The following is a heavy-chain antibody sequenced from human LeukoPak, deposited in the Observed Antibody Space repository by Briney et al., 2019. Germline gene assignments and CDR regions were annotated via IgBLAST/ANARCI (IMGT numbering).Heavy chain of an antibody. CDR1: GFTFSSYE. Sequence: PGGSLRLSCAASGFTFSSYEMNWVRQAPGKGLEWVSYISSSGSTIYYADSVKGRFTISRDNAKNSLYLQMNSLRAEDTALYYCAKSSAVADGPDYWGQGTLVTVSS. D-gene: IGHD6-19*01. CDR2: ISSSGSTI. V-gene: IGHV3-48*03. J-gene: IGHJ4*02. CDR3: AKSSAVADGPDY.